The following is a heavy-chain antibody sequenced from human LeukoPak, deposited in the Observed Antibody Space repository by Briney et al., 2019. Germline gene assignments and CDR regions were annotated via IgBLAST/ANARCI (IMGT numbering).Heavy chain of an antibody. V-gene: IGHV4-59*01. J-gene: IGHJ6*03. CDR3: ARGGSGYHSSLYYYYYYMDV. CDR1: GGSFSGYY. CDR2: IYYSGST. Sequence: SETLSLTCAVYGGSFSGYYWSWIRQPPGKGLEWIGYIYYSGSTNYNPSLKSRVTISVDTSKNQFSLRLSSVTAADTAVYYCARGGSGYHSSLYYYYYYMDVWGKGTTVTVSS. D-gene: IGHD3-3*01.